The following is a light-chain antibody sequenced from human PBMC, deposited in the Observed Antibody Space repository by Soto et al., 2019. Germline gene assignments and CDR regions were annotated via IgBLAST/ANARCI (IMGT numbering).Light chain of an antibody. CDR1: QSVSNNY. CDR2: GAS. J-gene: IGKJ1*01. V-gene: IGKV3-20*01. Sequence: IVLTQSPGTLSLSQGERATLSCRASQSVSNNYLAWYQQKPGQAPRVLIYGASNRATGIPDRFSGSGSGTDFTLTISRLEPEDFAVYYCQQYGSLGTFCQGTNVDNK. CDR3: QQYGSLGT.